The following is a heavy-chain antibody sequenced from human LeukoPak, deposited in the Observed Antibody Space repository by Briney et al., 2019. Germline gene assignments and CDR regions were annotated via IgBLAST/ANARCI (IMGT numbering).Heavy chain of an antibody. D-gene: IGHD3-10*01. CDR2: INPNSGGT. Sequence: ASVKVSCKASGYTFTCYYMHWVRQAPGQGLEWMGWINPNSGGTNYAQKFQGWVTMTRDTSISTAYMELSRLRSDDTAVYYCARDREGSGSYPTLDYWGQGTLVTVSS. J-gene: IGHJ4*02. CDR1: GYTFTCYY. V-gene: IGHV1-2*04. CDR3: ARDREGSGSYPTLDY.